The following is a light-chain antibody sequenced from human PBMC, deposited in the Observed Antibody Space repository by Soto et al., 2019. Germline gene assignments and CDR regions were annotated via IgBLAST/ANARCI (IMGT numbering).Light chain of an antibody. V-gene: IGLV2-11*01. CDR1: SSDVGGYNY. Sequence: QSALTQPRSVSGSPGQSVTISCTGTSSDVGGYNYVSWYQQHPGKAPKVMIYAVSTRPSGVPDRFSGSKSGNTATLTISGLQAEDEADYYCCSYAASNTWVFGGGTKLTVL. CDR3: CSYAASNTWV. J-gene: IGLJ3*02. CDR2: AVS.